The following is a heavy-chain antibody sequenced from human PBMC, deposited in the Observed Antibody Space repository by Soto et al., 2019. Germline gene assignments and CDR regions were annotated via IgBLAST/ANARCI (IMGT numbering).Heavy chain of an antibody. D-gene: IGHD6-13*01. V-gene: IGHV3-30-3*01. Sequence: QVQLVESGGGVVQPGRSLRLSCAASGFTFSSYAMHWVRQAPGKGLEWVAVISYDGSNNYYTASVKGRFTISRDNSKNTLYLQMNSLRAEDTAVYYCARDDEMAAANFDYWGQGTLVTVSS. J-gene: IGHJ4*02. CDR3: ARDDEMAAANFDY. CDR1: GFTFSSYA. CDR2: ISYDGSNN.